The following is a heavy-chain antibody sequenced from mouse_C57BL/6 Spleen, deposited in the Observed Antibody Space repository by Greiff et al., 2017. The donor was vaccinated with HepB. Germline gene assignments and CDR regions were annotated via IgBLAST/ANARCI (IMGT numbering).Heavy chain of an antibody. Sequence: QVQLQQSGPELVKPGASVKISCKASGYSFTSYYIHWVKQRPGQGLEWIGWIYPGSGNTKYNEKFKGKATLTADTSSSTAYMQLSSLTSEDSAVYYCAMNHYGSSYNYAMDYWGQGTSVTVSS. J-gene: IGHJ4*01. CDR2: IYPGSGNT. V-gene: IGHV1-66*01. CDR3: AMNHYGSSYNYAMDY. D-gene: IGHD1-1*01. CDR1: GYSFTSYY.